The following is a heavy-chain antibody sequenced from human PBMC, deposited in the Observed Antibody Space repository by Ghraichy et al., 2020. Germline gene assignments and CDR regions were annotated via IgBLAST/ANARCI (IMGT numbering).Heavy chain of an antibody. CDR2: ISSSSSYI. Sequence: GGSLRLSCAASGFTFSSYSMNWVRQAPGKGLEWVSSISSSSSYIYYADSVKGRFTISRDNAKNSLYLQMNSLRAEDTAVYYCARVMDTAIEGGGFDYWGQGTLVTVSS. V-gene: IGHV3-21*01. J-gene: IGHJ4*02. D-gene: IGHD5-18*01. CDR1: GFTFSSYS. CDR3: ARVMDTAIEGGGFDY.